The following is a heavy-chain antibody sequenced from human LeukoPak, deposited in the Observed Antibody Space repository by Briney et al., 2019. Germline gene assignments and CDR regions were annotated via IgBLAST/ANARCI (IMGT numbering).Heavy chain of an antibody. V-gene: IGHV1-69*05. Sequence: GASVKVSCKASGGTFSSYAISWVRQAPGQGLEWMGGIIPIFGTANYAQKFQGRVTITMDESTSTAYMELSSLRSENTAVYYCARGFHWGLGELSPLDYWGQGTLVTVSS. J-gene: IGHJ4*02. CDR2: IIPIFGTA. CDR1: GGTFSSYA. CDR3: ARGFHWGLGELSPLDY. D-gene: IGHD3-16*02.